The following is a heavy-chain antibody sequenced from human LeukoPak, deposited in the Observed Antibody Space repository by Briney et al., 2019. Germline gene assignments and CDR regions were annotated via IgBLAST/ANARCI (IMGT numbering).Heavy chain of an antibody. CDR3: ARARVIPASFDD. CDR2: IYTSGRT. J-gene: IGHJ4*02. V-gene: IGHV4-61*02. CDR1: GGSITFGSYY. Sequence: SQTLSLTCTVSGGSITFGSYYWTWIRQPAGKGLEWIGRIYTSGRTFYNPSLKSRVTISMHTSMNQFSLRLNAVTAADTAVYYCARARVIPASFDDWGQGALVTVSS. D-gene: IGHD3-16*02.